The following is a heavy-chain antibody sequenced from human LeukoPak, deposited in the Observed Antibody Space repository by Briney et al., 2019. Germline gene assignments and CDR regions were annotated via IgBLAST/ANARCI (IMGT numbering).Heavy chain of an antibody. V-gene: IGHV4-39*07. CDR3: AKKGYYYYIDV. J-gene: IGHJ6*03. CDR1: GVFVSSSSYY. CDR2: IYHSGST. Sequence: SETLSLTCTVSGVFVSSSSYYWAWIRQPPGKGLEWIGSIYHSGSTYYNPSLKSRVTISVDTSKNQFSLKLTSVTAADTAVYHCAKKGYYYYIDVWGTGTTVTVS.